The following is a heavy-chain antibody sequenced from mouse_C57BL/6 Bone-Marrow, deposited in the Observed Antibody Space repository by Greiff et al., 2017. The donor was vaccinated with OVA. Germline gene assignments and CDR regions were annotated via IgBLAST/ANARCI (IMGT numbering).Heavy chain of an antibody. Sequence: EVKLVESGGGLVKPGGSLKLSCAASGFTFSSYTMSWVRQTPEKRLEWVATISAGGGNTYYPDSVKGRFTISRDNAKNTLYMQVSSLRSEDTAVYYCAGRGNYDRGIYYFDYWGQGTTLTVSS. CDR3: AGRGNYDRGIYYFDY. CDR1: GFTFSSYT. CDR2: ISAGGGNT. J-gene: IGHJ2*01. V-gene: IGHV5-9*04. D-gene: IGHD2-4*01.